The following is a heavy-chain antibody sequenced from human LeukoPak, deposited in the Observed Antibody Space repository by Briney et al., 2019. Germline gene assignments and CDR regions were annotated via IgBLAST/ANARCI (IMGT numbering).Heavy chain of an antibody. CDR1: GFTFSSYG. Sequence: GGSLRLSCVASGFTFSSYGMHWVRQAPGKGLEWVAFIRYDGSNKYYADSVKGRFTISRDNSKNTLYLQMNSLRAEDTAVYYCAKDGPLGEQQLVQRPDAFDIWGQGTMVTVSS. CDR3: AKDGPLGEQQLVQRPDAFDI. D-gene: IGHD6-13*01. J-gene: IGHJ3*02. CDR2: IRYDGSNK. V-gene: IGHV3-30*02.